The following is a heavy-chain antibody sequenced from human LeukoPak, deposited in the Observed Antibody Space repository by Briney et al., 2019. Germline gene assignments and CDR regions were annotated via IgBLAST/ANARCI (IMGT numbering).Heavy chain of an antibody. J-gene: IGHJ6*03. CDR1: GESFSGYY. D-gene: IGHD2-2*01. Sequence: PSETLSLTCDVYGESFSGYYWSWIRQPPGKGLEWIGEVNHSGGTNYNPSLKRRVTISLDTSKNQFSLKLSSVTAADTAMYFCARGRTGYQLPPTKKNYSYYYVDVWGKGTSVTVSS. CDR3: ARGRTGYQLPPTKKNYSYYYVDV. V-gene: IGHV4-34*01. CDR2: VNHSGGT.